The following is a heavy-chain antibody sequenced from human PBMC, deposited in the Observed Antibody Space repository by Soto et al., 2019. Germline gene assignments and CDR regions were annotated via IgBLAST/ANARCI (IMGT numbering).Heavy chain of an antibody. CDR1: GYTLTELS. J-gene: IGHJ4*02. Sequence: ASVKVSCKVSGYTLTELSMHWVRQAPGKGLEWMGGFDPEDGETIYAQKFQGRVTMTEDTSTDTAYMELSSLRSEDTAVYYCATLKSIAAGHYFDYWGQGTLVTVSS. D-gene: IGHD6-6*01. CDR2: FDPEDGET. CDR3: ATLKSIAAGHYFDY. V-gene: IGHV1-24*01.